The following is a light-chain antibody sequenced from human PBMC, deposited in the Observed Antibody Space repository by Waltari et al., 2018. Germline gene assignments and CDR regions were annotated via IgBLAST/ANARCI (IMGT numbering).Light chain of an antibody. CDR2: DDS. J-gene: IGLJ1*01. CDR3: QMWDSSSGHPYV. Sequence: SYVLTQSPSVSVAPGQTARITCGGDNIGRKSVHWYQQKPGQAPVLVVYDDSDRPSGIPKRFSGSKSGNTATLTISRVEAGDEADYFWQMWDSSSGHPYVFGSGTKVTVL. V-gene: IGLV3-21*02. CDR1: NIGRKS.